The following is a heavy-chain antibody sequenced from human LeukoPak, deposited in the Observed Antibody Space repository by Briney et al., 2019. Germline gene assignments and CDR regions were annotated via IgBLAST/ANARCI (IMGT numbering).Heavy chain of an antibody. J-gene: IGHJ5*02. CDR3: ARAANWHDDDWFDP. CDR1: GYTFTSYY. V-gene: IGHV1-8*01. D-gene: IGHD1-1*01. CDR2: MNPNSGNT. Sequence: ASVKVSCKASGYTFTSYYINWVRQATGQGPEWMGWMNPNSGNTDYAQRFQGRVTMARNTSISTAYMELSSLRSEDTAVYYCARAANWHDDDWFDPWGQGTLVTVSS.